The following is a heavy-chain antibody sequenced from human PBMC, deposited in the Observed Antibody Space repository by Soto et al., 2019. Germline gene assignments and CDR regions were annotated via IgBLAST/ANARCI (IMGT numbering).Heavy chain of an antibody. J-gene: IGHJ4*02. Sequence: PSETLSLTCTVSGGSISSGGYYWSWIRQPPGKGLEWIGYIYYSGSTNYNPSLKSRVTISVDTSKNQFSLKLSSVTAADTAVYYCARHADYYASSGSFDYWGQGTLVTVSS. CDR3: ARHADYYASSGSFDY. D-gene: IGHD3-22*01. V-gene: IGHV4-61*08. CDR1: GGSISSGGYY. CDR2: IYYSGST.